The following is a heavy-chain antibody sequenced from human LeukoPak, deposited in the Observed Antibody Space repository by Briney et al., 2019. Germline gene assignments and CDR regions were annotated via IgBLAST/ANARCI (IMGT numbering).Heavy chain of an antibody. CDR2: IYSGGST. CDR3: ARTFLGDYFDY. J-gene: IGHJ4*02. Sequence: GGSLRLSCAASGFTVSSNYMSWVRHAPGKGLEWVSVIYSGGSTYYADSVKGRFTISRDNSKNTLYLQMNSLRAEDTAVYYCARTFLGDYFDYWGQGTLVTVSS. CDR1: GFTVSSNY. D-gene: IGHD3-16*01. V-gene: IGHV3-66*02.